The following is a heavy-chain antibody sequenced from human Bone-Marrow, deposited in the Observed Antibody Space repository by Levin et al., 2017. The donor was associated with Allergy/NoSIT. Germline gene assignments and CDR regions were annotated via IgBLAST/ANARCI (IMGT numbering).Heavy chain of an antibody. CDR3: AKVSGVVTLEY. Sequence: GESLKISCAASGFTFDTYAMHWVRQSPGKGLEWVSLVSSDGTKKYYADSVKGRFSVSRDNSKNMVFLEMDSLRVDDTATYYCAKVSGVVTLEYWGRGTLVSVSS. D-gene: IGHD2-15*01. CDR1: GFTFDTYA. J-gene: IGHJ4*01. V-gene: IGHV3-30*18. CDR2: VSSDGTKK.